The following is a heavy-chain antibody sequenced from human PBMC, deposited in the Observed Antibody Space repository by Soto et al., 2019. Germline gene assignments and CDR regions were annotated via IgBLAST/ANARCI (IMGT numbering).Heavy chain of an antibody. V-gene: IGHV1-69*06. J-gene: IGHJ4*02. CDR3: ARDLEYSSSAGGHYFDY. CDR1: GGTFSSYA. Sequence: ASVKVSCKASGGTFSSYAISWVRQAPGQGLEWMGGIIPIFGTANYAQKFQGRVTITADKSTSTAYMELSSLRSEDTAVYYCARDLEYSSSAGGHYFDYWGQGTLGTAPQ. CDR2: IIPIFGTA. D-gene: IGHD6-6*01.